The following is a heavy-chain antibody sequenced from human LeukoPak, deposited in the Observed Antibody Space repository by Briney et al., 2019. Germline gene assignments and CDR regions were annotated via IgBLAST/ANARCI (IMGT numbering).Heavy chain of an antibody. CDR2: ISAYNGNT. D-gene: IGHD3-22*01. V-gene: IGHV1-18*01. Sequence: ASVKVSCKASGYTFSSYGISWVRQAPGQGLEWMGWISAYNGNTNYAQKLQGRVTMTTDTSTSTAYMELRSLRSDDTAVYYCARHYDSSGYSLLGYWGQGTLVTVSS. J-gene: IGHJ4*02. CDR3: ARHYDSSGYSLLGY. CDR1: GYTFSSYG.